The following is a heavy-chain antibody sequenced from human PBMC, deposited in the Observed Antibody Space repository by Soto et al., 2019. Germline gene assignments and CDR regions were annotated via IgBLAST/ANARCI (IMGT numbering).Heavy chain of an antibody. CDR1: GGSISSYY. CDR2: IYYSGST. CDR3: ARAEVVTYAFDI. Sequence: ASETLSLTCTVSGGSISSYYWSWIRQPPGKGLEWIGYIYYSGSTNYNPSLKSRVTISVDTSKNQFSLKLSSVTAADTAVYYCARAEVVTYAFDIWGQGTMVTVSS. D-gene: IGHD2-21*02. V-gene: IGHV4-59*01. J-gene: IGHJ3*02.